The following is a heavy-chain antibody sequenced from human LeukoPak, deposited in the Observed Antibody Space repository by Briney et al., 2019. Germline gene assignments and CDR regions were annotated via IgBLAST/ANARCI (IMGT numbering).Heavy chain of an antibody. V-gene: IGHV4-59*12. J-gene: IGHJ4*02. CDR3: AREGYCGGDCYSSFDN. CDR1: GGSISSYY. CDR2: IYFTEYT. D-gene: IGHD2-21*02. Sequence: PSETLSLTCTVSGGSISSYYWSWIRQPPGKGLEWIGSIYFTEYTYSNPSLKSRVTMSVDMSKNQFSLYLDSVTAADTAVYYCAREGYCGGDCYSSFDNWGQGTLVTVSS.